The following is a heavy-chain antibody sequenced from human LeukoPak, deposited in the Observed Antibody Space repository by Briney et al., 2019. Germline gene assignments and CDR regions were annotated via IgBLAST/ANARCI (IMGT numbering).Heavy chain of an antibody. J-gene: IGHJ4*02. CDR1: GGSISSSNW. V-gene: IGHV4-4*02. Sequence: SGTLSLTCAVSGGSISSSNWRGWVRPPPGEGVEGIGEIYHSGSTNYNAARKSRVTISVDTSKNQCYLTLSSVTAAITAVYSCARPSQYVTMVRGVYYRLDYWGQGTLVTVSS. CDR2: IYHSGST. D-gene: IGHD3-10*01. CDR3: ARPSQYVTMVRGVYYRLDY.